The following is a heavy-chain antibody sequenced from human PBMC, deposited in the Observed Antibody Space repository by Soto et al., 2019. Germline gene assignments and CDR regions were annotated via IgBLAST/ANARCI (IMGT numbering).Heavy chain of an antibody. D-gene: IGHD3-16*02. CDR2: ISAYNGNT. V-gene: IGHV1-18*04. CDR1: GYSFTSYG. Sequence: VQLVQSGAEVKKPGESLRISCKGSGYSFTSYGISWVRQAPGQGLEWMGWISAYNGNTNYAQKLQGRVTMTTDTSTSTAYRELRSLRSDDTAVYYCARASTYDYVWGSCRLGGAYYFDYWGQGTLVTVSS. CDR3: ARASTYDYVWGSCRLGGAYYFDY. J-gene: IGHJ4*02.